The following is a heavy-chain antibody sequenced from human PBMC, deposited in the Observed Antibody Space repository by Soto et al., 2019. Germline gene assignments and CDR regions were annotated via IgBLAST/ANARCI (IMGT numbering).Heavy chain of an antibody. J-gene: IGHJ6*02. CDR2: ISAYNGNT. CDR1: GYTFTSYG. V-gene: IGHV1-18*01. D-gene: IGHD3-10*01. CDR3: ARGGILDYGMDV. Sequence: QVQLVQSGAEVKKPGASVKVSCKASGYTFTSYGISWVRQAPGQGLEWMGWISAYNGNTNYAPKIQRRVTMNKDTSTSPSYMELRSLSSDDTAVYYCARGGILDYGMDVWGQGTTVTVSS.